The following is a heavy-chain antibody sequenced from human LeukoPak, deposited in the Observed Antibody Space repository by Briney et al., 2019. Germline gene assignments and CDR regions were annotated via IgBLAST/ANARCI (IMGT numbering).Heavy chain of an antibody. CDR1: GFSFDDYD. CDR3: ASGYNWNYNGMDV. CDR2: IRWKTGGS. D-gene: IGHD1-1*01. J-gene: IGHJ6*02. Sequence: GGSLRLSCAASGFSFDDYDMHWVRQAPGKGLEWVSGIRWKTGGSDYADSVRGRFTISKDNAKNSLYLQMNSLRVEDTAVYYCASGYNWNYNGMDVWGQGTTVTVS. V-gene: IGHV3-9*01.